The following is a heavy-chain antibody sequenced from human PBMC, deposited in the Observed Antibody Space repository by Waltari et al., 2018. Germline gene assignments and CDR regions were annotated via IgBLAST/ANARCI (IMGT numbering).Heavy chain of an antibody. CDR3: AREIDTAMVSSSFGY. J-gene: IGHJ4*02. Sequence: QVQLVQSGAEVKKPGASVKVSCKASGYTFTSYAMHWVRQAPGQRLEWMGWINAGNGNTKYSQKFQGRVTITRDTSASTAYMELSSLRSEETAVYYCAREIDTAMVSSSFGYWGQGTLVTVSS. CDR2: INAGNGNT. CDR1: GYTFTSYA. D-gene: IGHD5-18*01. V-gene: IGHV1-3*01.